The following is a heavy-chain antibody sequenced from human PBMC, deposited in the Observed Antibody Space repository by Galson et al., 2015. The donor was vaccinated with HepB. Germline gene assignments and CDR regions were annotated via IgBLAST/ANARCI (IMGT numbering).Heavy chain of an antibody. V-gene: IGHV3-74*01. CDR2: INSDGSST. Sequence: SLRLSCAFSGLTFSRDWMHWVRQAPGKGLVWVSRINSDGSSTSYADSVKGRFTISRDNAKNTLYLQMNSLRAEDTAVYYCARLRDGMDVWGQGTTVTVSS. J-gene: IGHJ6*02. CDR3: ARLRDGMDV. CDR1: GLTFSRDW.